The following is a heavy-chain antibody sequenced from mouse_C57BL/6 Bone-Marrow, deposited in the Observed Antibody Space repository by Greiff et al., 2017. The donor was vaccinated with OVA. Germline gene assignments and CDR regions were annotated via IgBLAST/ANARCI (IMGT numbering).Heavy chain of an antibody. D-gene: IGHD1-1*01. Sequence: VKLMESGAELARPGASVKLSCKASGYTFTSYGIIWVKQRTGQGLEWIGEIYPRSGNTYYNEKFKGKATLTADKSSSTAYMELRSLTSEDSAVYFCAREDYGSSPFAYWGQGTLVTVSA. V-gene: IGHV1-81*01. CDR3: AREDYGSSPFAY. CDR2: IYPRSGNT. CDR1: GYTFTSYG. J-gene: IGHJ3*01.